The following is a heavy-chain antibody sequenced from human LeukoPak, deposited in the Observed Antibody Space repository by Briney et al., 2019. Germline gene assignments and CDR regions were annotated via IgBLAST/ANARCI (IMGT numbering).Heavy chain of an antibody. CDR1: GFTFSSYE. V-gene: IGHV3-48*03. CDR2: ISSSGSPV. CDR3: ARDYYGSGMNDF. D-gene: IGHD3-10*01. Sequence: GGSLRLSCVASGFTFSSYEMNWVRQAPGKGLEWVSYISSSGSPVYYADSVKGRFTISRDNAKNSVYLQMNSLRAEDTAVYYCARDYYGSGMNDFRGQGTLVTVSS. J-gene: IGHJ4*02.